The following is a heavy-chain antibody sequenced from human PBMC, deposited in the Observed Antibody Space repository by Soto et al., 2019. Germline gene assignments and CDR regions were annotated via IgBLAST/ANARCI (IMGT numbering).Heavy chain of an antibody. Sequence: QLQLQESGPGLMKPSETLSLTCSVSGGSISSSTYYWGWIRQSPGKGLEWIGSISYSRTTYYNPCLKSRVTISEDTSKNQFSLKLTTVTAADTAVYYCARQDDNDHGAPNWFDPWGQGTLVTVSS. J-gene: IGHJ5*02. V-gene: IGHV4-39*01. D-gene: IGHD4-17*01. CDR1: GGSISSSTYY. CDR2: ISYSRTT. CDR3: ARQDDNDHGAPNWFDP.